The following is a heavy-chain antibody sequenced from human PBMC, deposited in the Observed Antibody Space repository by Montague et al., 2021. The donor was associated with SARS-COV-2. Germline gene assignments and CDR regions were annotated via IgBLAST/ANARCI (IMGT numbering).Heavy chain of an antibody. D-gene: IGHD3-16*01. Sequence: SETLSLNCNVSGDSITSNYWWSWLRQPPGKGLEWIGEIYHTGSTNFNPSLKSRVTMSVDKSKKFFSLSLRSVTAADTATYYCARDGGQRFRAFESWGQGTLVTISS. CDR1: GDSITSNYW. CDR2: IYHTGST. V-gene: IGHV4-4*02. CDR3: ARDGGQRFRAFES. J-gene: IGHJ4*02.